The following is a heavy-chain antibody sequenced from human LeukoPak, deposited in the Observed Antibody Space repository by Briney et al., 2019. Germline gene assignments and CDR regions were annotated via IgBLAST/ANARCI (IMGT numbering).Heavy chain of an antibody. CDR2: FYPRYSYT. D-gene: IGHD1-1*01. Sequence: RAGGSLEISCQGSGYNFTSYWIGWGRQVPGKGLEGMGIFYPRYSYTSYRPSFQGPLTISAHKSITTPYLQWSSLKASDTAMYYCARRRFDTTEDYFDYWGQGTLVTVSS. J-gene: IGHJ4*02. V-gene: IGHV5-51*01. CDR3: ARRRFDTTEDYFDY. CDR1: GYNFTSYW.